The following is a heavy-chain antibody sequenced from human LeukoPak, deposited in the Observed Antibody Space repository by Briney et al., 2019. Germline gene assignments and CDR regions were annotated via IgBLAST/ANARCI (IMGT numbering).Heavy chain of an antibody. CDR3: ARESSIVVVPAAMREYDY. CDR1: GYAFTSYA. V-gene: IGHV1-69*04. Sequence: GASVKVSCKASGYAFTSYAISWVRQAPGQGLEWMGRIIPILGIANYAQKFQGRVTITADKSTSTACMELSSLRSEDTAVYYCARESSIVVVPAAMREYDYWGQGTLVTVSS. CDR2: IIPILGIA. J-gene: IGHJ4*02. D-gene: IGHD2-2*01.